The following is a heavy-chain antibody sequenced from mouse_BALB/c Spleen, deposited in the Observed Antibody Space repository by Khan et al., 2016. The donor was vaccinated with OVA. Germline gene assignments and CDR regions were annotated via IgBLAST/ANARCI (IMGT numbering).Heavy chain of an antibody. CDR1: GYAFSSYW. Sequence: QVQLQQSGAELVRPGSSVKISCKASGYAFSSYWMNWVKQRPGQGLEWIGQIYPGDGDTNYNGNFKGKATLTADKSSSTAYMQLSSLTSEDSAVYFCSRVGPDYWGQGTTHTVSS. J-gene: IGHJ2*01. CDR3: SRVGPDY. V-gene: IGHV1-80*01. CDR2: IYPGDGDT.